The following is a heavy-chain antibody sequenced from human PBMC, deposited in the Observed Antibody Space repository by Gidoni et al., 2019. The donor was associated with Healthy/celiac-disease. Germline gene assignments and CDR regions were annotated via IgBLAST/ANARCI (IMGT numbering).Heavy chain of an antibody. CDR1: GSPFYDYA. CDR2: ISWNSGSI. V-gene: IGHV3-9*01. CDR3: ASDYYDSSGYYYGGY. D-gene: IGHD3-22*01. J-gene: IGHJ4*02. Sequence: EVQLVESGGGLVQPGRSLRLSCAASGSPFYDYAMHWVRQAQGKGLEWVSGISWNSGSIGYANSVKGRFTISRDNAKNSLYLQMNRLRAEDTALYYCASDYYDSSGYYYGGYWGQGTLVTVSS.